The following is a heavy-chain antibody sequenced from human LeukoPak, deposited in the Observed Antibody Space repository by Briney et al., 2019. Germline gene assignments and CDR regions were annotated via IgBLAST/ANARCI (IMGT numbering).Heavy chain of an antibody. V-gene: IGHV4-59*12. Sequence: SETLSLTCTVSGGSMSSYYWSWIRQPPGKGLEWIGYIFYSGSTNYNPSLKSRVTISVDTSKNQFSLKLSSVTAADTAVYYCARLRSPGDFDYWGQGTLVTVSS. CDR3: ARLRSPGDFDY. CDR2: IFYSGST. D-gene: IGHD1-26*01. CDR1: GGSMSSYY. J-gene: IGHJ4*02.